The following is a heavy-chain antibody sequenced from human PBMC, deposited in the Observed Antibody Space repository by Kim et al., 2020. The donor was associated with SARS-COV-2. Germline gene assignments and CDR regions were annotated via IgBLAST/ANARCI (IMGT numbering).Heavy chain of an antibody. J-gene: IGHJ3*02. CDR3: AREIDKTGGFDI. Sequence: YVDSGKGRFTISRDNAKNSVDMQMNSLRAEDTAVYYCAREIDKTGGFDIWGQGTMVTVSS. V-gene: IGHV3-7*01. D-gene: IGHD1-26*01.